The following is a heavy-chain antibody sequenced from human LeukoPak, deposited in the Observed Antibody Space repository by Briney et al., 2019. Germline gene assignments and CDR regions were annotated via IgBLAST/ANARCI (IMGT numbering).Heavy chain of an antibody. J-gene: IGHJ6*03. Sequence: GASVKVSCKASGYTFTGYYMHWVRQAPGQGLEWMGWINPNSGGTNCAQKFQGRVTMTRDTSISTAYMELSRLRSDDTAVYYCAREGYYDSPNLWGTYYYYMDVWGKGTTVTVSS. V-gene: IGHV1-2*02. CDR1: GYTFTGYY. CDR3: AREGYYDSPNLWGTYYYYMDV. D-gene: IGHD3-22*01. CDR2: INPNSGGT.